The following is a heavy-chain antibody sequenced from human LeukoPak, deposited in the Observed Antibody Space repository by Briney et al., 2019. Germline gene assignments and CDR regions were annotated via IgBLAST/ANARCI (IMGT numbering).Heavy chain of an antibody. CDR2: IQQGGSEK. CDR3: ARDYYGSGSYSDY. V-gene: IGHV3-7*05. J-gene: IGHJ4*02. Sequence: PGGSLRLTCAASGFTFSSYWMSWVRQAPGKGLEWVANIQQGGSEKYYVDSVRGRFTISRDNAKNSLFLQMNSLRAEDTGVYYCARDYYGSGSYSDYWGQGTLVTVSS. D-gene: IGHD3-10*01. CDR1: GFTFSSYW.